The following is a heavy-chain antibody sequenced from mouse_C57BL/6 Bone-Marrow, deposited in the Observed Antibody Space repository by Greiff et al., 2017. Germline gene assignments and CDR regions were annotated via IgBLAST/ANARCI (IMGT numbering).Heavy chain of an antibody. J-gene: IGHJ2*01. D-gene: IGHD2-2*01. V-gene: IGHV1-69*01. CDR1: GYTFTSYW. Sequence: QVQLQQPGAELVMPGASVKLSCKASGYTFTSYWMHWVKQRPGQGLAWIGEINPSDSYTNYNQKFKGKSTLTVDKSSSTAYMQLSSLTSEDSAVYSCAKYYGYNLDYWGQGTTLTVSS. CDR2: INPSDSYT. CDR3: AKYYGYNLDY.